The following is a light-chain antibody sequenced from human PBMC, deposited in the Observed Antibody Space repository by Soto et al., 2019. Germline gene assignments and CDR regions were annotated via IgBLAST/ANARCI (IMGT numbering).Light chain of an antibody. Sequence: EIVLTQSPATLSLSPGERATLSCRASASVDLLLSWYHQNPGQVPRLLIYDASKRATGIPARFSGSGSGTDCTLTISNLEPEDFAVYYCQQRRDWPIAFGGGTKVEIK. CDR1: ASVDLL. J-gene: IGKJ4*01. CDR2: DAS. CDR3: QQRRDWPIA. V-gene: IGKV3-11*01.